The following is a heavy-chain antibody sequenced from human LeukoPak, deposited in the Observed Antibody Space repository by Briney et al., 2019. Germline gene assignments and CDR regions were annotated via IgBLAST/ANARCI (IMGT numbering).Heavy chain of an antibody. V-gene: IGHV3-74*01. J-gene: IGHJ4*02. D-gene: IGHD6-6*01. CDR3: ARDWGIRSSSSRFDY. CDR2: INTDGSRI. Sequence: GGSLRLSCAASGFTFSNYWMHWVRQAPGKGLVWVSRINTDGSRITYADSVKGRFTISRDNAMNTVYLQMNSLRAEDTAVYYCARDWGIRSSSSRFDYWGQGTLVTVSS. CDR1: GFTFSNYW.